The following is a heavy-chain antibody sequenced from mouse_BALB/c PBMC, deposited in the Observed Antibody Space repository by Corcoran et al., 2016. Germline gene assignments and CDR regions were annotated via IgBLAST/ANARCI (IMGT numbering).Heavy chain of an antibody. V-gene: IGHV1-61*01. Sequence: QVQLQQSGPELVRPGPSVKMSCKVSGYTFTSYWMHWVKQRPGQGLEWIGMIYPSNSETRLNQKFKDKATLNVDKSSNTAYMQLSSLTSEDSAVYYCARSGNYERLPGFPYWGQGTLVTVSA. CDR2: IYPSNSET. CDR1: GYTFTSYW. CDR3: ARSGNYERLPGFPY. J-gene: IGHJ3*01. D-gene: IGHD2-1*01.